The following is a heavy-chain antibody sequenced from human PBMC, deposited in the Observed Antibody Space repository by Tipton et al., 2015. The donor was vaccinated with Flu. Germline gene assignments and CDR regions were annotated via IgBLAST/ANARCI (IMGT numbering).Heavy chain of an antibody. CDR3: ARQQWLADFDY. CDR1: GGSFSGYY. V-gene: IGHV4-34*01. J-gene: IGHJ4*02. CDR2: INHSGST. Sequence: TLSLTCAVYGGSFSGYYWSWIRQPPGKGREWIGEINHSGSTNYNPSLKSRVTISVDTSKNQFSLKLSSVTAADTAVYYCARQQWLADFDYWGQGTLVTVTS. D-gene: IGHD6-19*01.